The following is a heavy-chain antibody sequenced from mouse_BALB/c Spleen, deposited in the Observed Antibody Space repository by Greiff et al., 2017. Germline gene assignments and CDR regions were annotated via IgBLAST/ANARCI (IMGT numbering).Heavy chain of an antibody. D-gene: IGHD1-2*01. V-gene: IGHV1-80*01. J-gene: IGHJ3*01. CDR2: IYPGDGDT. CDR1: GYAFSSYW. CDR3: ARKGTTAVFAY. Sequence: VQLQQSGAELVRPGSSVKISCKASGYAFSSYWMNWVKQRPGQGLEWIGQIYPGDGDTNYNGKFKGKATLTADKSSSTAYMQLSSLTSEDSAVYFCARKGTTAVFAYWGQGTLVTVSA.